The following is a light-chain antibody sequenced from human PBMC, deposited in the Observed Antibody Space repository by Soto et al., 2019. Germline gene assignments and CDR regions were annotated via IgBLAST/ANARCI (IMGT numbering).Light chain of an antibody. V-gene: IGKV1-39*01. CDR2: AQS. Sequence: DIQMTQSPSSLSASVGDRVTITCRASQHISDYINWYQQKPGKAPKLLIYAQSNLQSGVPSRFSGSRSGTAFSLTITSLQVEDFATYYCQQSYSDPQTFGQGTKVEIK. J-gene: IGKJ1*01. CDR3: QQSYSDPQT. CDR1: QHISDY.